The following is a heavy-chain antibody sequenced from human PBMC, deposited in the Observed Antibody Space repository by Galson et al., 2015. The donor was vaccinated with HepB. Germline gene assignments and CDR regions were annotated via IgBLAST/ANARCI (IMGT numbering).Heavy chain of an antibody. CDR1: GFTFSNAW. Sequence: SLRLSCAASGFTFSNAWMNWVRQAPGKGLEWVGRIKSKTDGGTTDYAAPVKGRFTISRDDSKNTLYLQMNSLRAEDTAVYYCAKETQMDTAMTAVNWFDPWGQGTLVTVSS. CDR3: AKETQMDTAMTAVNWFDP. J-gene: IGHJ5*02. V-gene: IGHV3-15*07. D-gene: IGHD5-18*01. CDR2: IKSKTDGGTT.